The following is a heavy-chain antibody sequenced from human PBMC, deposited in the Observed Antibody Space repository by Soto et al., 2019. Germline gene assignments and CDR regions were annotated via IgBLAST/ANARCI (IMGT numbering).Heavy chain of an antibody. CDR1: GFTFTRYS. Sequence: RRLSCAASGFTFTRYSMNWVRRAPGKGLEWVSSISSTTNYIYYGDSMKGRFTISRDNAKNSLYLEMNSLRAEDTAVYYCARESEDLTSNFDYWGQGTLVTVSS. J-gene: IGHJ4*02. CDR3: ARESEDLTSNFDY. V-gene: IGHV3-21*06. CDR2: ISSTTNYI.